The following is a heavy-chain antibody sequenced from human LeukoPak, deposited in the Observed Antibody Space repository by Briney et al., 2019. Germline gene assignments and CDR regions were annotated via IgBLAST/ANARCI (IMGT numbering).Heavy chain of an antibody. V-gene: IGHV3-30*18. J-gene: IGHJ3*02. Sequence: PGRSLRLSCAASGFTFSSYGMHWVRQAPGKGLEWVAVISYDGSNKYYADSVKGRFTISRDNSKNTLYLQMNSLRAEDTAVYYCAKGPGYSSSWPDAFDIWGQGTMVTVSS. CDR2: ISYDGSNK. CDR3: AKGPGYSSSWPDAFDI. CDR1: GFTFSSYG. D-gene: IGHD6-13*01.